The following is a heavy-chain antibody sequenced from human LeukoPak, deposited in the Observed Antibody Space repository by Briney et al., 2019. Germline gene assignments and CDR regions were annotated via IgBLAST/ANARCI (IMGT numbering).Heavy chain of an antibody. CDR3: AKTYDY. J-gene: IGHJ4*02. V-gene: IGHV3-66*02. CDR1: GFTVSSHY. CDR2: IYSGGST. Sequence: GGSLRLSCSASGFTVSSHYMSWVRQAPGKGLEWVSVIYSGGSTYYADSVKGRFTISRDNSKNTLYLQMNSLRTEDTAVYYCAKTYDYWGQGTLVTVSS.